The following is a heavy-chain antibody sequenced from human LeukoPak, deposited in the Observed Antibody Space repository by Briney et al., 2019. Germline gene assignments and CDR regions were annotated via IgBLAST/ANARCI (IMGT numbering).Heavy chain of an antibody. CDR2: IHDRGDT. CDR3: AGSYSSTWSPFDY. Sequence: PSETLSLTCTVSGGSVSGYYWSWIRQSPGRGLEWIAYIHDRGDTNYNPSLKSRVSISVDTSKNQFSLKLTSVTAADTAVYFCAGSYSSTWSPFDYWGRGTRVTVSS. J-gene: IGHJ4*02. V-gene: IGHV4-59*08. CDR1: GGSVSGYY. D-gene: IGHD6-13*01.